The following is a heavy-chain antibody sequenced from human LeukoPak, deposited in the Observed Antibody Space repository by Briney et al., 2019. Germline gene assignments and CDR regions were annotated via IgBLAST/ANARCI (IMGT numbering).Heavy chain of an antibody. CDR1: GGTFSSYA. CDR2: IIPILGIA. Sequence: ASVKVSCKASGGTFSSYAFSWVRQAPGQGLEWMGRIIPILGIANYAQKFQGRVTITPDKSTSTAYMELSSLRSEDTAVYYCARGDSSWQLSFDYWGQGTLVTVSS. J-gene: IGHJ4*02. V-gene: IGHV1-69*04. D-gene: IGHD6-13*01. CDR3: ARGDSSWQLSFDY.